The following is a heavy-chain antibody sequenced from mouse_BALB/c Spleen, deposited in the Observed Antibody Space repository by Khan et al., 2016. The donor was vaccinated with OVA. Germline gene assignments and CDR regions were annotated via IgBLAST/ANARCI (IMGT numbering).Heavy chain of an antibody. Sequence: QVQLQQSGAELARPGASVKMSCKASGYTFTSYTMHWVKQRPGQGLEWIGYINPSNTYTNYNQKFKDKATLTADKSSNTAYMQLSSLTSEDSAVDYCVRSGAYYRYDGYFDVGGAGTTVTVSS. J-gene: IGHJ1*01. CDR3: VRSGAYYRYDGYFDV. V-gene: IGHV1-4*01. D-gene: IGHD2-14*01. CDR2: INPSNTYT. CDR1: GYTFTSYT.